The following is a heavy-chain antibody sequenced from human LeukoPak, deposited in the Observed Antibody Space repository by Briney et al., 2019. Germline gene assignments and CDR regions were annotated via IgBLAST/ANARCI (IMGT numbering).Heavy chain of an antibody. D-gene: IGHD3-3*01. Sequence: PTGRSLRLSCAASEFTFSSYAMHWVRQAPGKGLEWVAVISYDGSNKYYADSVKGRFTISRDNSKNTLYLQMNSLRAEDTAVYYCAREGHSYYDFWSGYSRNFDYWGQGTLVTVSS. CDR1: EFTFSSYA. CDR3: AREGHSYYDFWSGYSRNFDY. CDR2: ISYDGSNK. J-gene: IGHJ4*02. V-gene: IGHV3-30-3*01.